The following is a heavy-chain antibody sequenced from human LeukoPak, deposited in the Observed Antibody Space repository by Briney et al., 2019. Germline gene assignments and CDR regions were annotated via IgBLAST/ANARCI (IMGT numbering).Heavy chain of an antibody. CDR3: ARDLMRLSTFGMDV. J-gene: IGHJ6*02. Sequence: NAGGSLRLSCAASGFTFSSYSMNWVRQAPGKGLEWVSSISSSSSYIYYADSVKGRFTISRDNAKNSLYLQMNSLRAEDTAVYYCARDLMRLSTFGMDVWGQGTTVTISS. V-gene: IGHV3-21*01. CDR1: GFTFSSYS. CDR2: ISSSSSYI. D-gene: IGHD2/OR15-2a*01.